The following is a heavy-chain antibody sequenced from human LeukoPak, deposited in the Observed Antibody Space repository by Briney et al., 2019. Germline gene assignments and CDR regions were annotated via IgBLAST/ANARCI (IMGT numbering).Heavy chain of an antibody. CDR3: ARVWVVPAAMGY. V-gene: IGHV3-74*01. J-gene: IGHJ4*02. CDR1: GFTFSSYW. D-gene: IGHD2-2*01. CDR2: INSDGSST. Sequence: GGSLRLSCAASGFTFSSYWMHWVRQAPGKGLVWVSRINSDGSSTSYADSVKGRFTISRDNAKNTLYLQMNSLRAEDTAVYYCARVWVVPAAMGYWGQGTLVTVSS.